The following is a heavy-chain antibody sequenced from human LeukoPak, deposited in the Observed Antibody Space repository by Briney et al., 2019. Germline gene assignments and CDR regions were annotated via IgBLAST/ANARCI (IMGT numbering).Heavy chain of an antibody. D-gene: IGHD5-18*01. J-gene: IGHJ6*01. CDR1: GFTFGDPA. CDR3: ARGPTQQWLYYGMDV. Sequence: GGSLRLSCTASGFTFGDPAMSWGRQALGKGLWWVGFFRSKTYGGTTEYAASVKGRFTISRDDSKSIVYLQMNSLKTEDTAVYYCARGPTQQWLYYGMDVWGQGTTVTVSS. CDR2: FRSKTYGGTT. V-gene: IGHV3-49*04.